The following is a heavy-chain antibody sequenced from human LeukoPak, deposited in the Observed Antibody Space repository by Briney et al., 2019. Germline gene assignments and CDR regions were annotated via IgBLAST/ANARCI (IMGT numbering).Heavy chain of an antibody. CDR2: ISGSGGST. Sequence: GGSLRLSCAASGFTFSSYGMSWVRQAPGKGLEWVSAISGSGGSTYYADSVKGRFTISRDNSKNTLYLQMNSLRAEDTAVYYCAKGDYYGSGEFDYWGQGTLVTVSS. V-gene: IGHV3-23*01. D-gene: IGHD3-10*01. CDR1: GFTFSSYG. J-gene: IGHJ4*02. CDR3: AKGDYYGSGEFDY.